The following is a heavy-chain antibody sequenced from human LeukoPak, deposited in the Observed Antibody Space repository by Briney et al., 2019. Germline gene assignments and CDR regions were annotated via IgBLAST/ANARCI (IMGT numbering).Heavy chain of an antibody. V-gene: IGHV3-21*01. CDR2: ISSSSYI. CDR1: GFTFSSYS. Sequence: PGGSLRLSCAASGFTFSSYSMNWVRQAPGKGLEWVSSISSSSYIYYADSVKGRFTISRDNAKNSLYLQMNSLRAEDTAVYYCARDDSFGDYPGFDYWGQGTLVTVSS. CDR3: ARDDSFGDYPGFDY. D-gene: IGHD4-17*01. J-gene: IGHJ4*02.